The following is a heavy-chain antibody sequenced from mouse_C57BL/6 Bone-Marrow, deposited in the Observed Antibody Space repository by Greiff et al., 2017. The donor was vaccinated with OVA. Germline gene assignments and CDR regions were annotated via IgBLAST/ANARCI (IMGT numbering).Heavy chain of an antibody. D-gene: IGHD1-1*01. CDR1: GYVFTNYL. Sequence: QVQLQQSGAELVRPGTSVKVSCKASGYVFTNYLIEWVKQRPGQGLEWIGVINPGSGGTNYNEKFKGKATLTADKSSSTAYMQLSSLTSEDSAVYFCARRYYGPMDYWGQGTSVTVSS. J-gene: IGHJ4*01. CDR3: ARRYYGPMDY. CDR2: INPGSGGT. V-gene: IGHV1-54*01.